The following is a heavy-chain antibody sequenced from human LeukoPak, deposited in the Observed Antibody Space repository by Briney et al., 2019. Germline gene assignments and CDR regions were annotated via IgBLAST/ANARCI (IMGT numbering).Heavy chain of an antibody. CDR1: GFTFSSYG. D-gene: IGHD2-2*01. Sequence: GGSLRLSCAASGFTFSSYGMHWVRQAPGKGLEWVAYIRYHGSNINYADSVKGRFTISRDNSKATLFLQMSSLRAEDTAVYYSAKVLTGYCGSTSCPFDSWGQGTLVTVSS. J-gene: IGHJ4*02. CDR2: IRYHGSNI. V-gene: IGHV3-30*02. CDR3: AKVLTGYCGSTSCPFDS.